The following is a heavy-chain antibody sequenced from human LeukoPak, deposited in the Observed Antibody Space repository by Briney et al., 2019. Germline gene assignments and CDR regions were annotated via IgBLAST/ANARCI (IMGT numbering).Heavy chain of an antibody. V-gene: IGHV3-53*01. CDR2: IYSGGST. CDR3: ARDPGTAMDY. CDR1: GFTVSSNY. J-gene: IGHJ4*02. Sequence: GGSLRLSRAASGFTVSSNYMSWVRQAPGKGLEWVSVIYSGGSTYYADSVKGRFTISRDKSKNTLYLQMNSLRAEDTAVYYCARDPGTAMDYWGQGTLVTVSS. D-gene: IGHD5-18*01.